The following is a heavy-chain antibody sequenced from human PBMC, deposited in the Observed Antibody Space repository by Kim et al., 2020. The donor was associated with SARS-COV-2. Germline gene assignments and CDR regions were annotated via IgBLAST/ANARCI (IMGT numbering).Heavy chain of an antibody. V-gene: IGHV4-4*07. CDR3: AREIRQSLSD. D-gene: IGHD6-19*01. Sequence: SSNYNPSHKRRVTMSVDTSKNQFSLKLSSVTAADTAVYYCAREIRQSLSDWGQGTLVTVSS. J-gene: IGHJ4*02. CDR2: SS.